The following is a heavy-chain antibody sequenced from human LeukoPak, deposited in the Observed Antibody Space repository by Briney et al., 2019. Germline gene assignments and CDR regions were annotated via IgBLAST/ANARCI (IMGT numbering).Heavy chain of an antibody. J-gene: IGHJ6*02. CDR1: GFTFSSYA. CDR3: AKPQLGYYYYGMDV. Sequence: PGGSLRLSCAASGFTFSSYAMSWVRQAPGKGLEWVSAISGSGGSTYYADSAKGRFTISRDNSKNTLYLQMNSLRAEDTAVYYCAKPQLGYYYYGMDVWGQGTTVTVPS. V-gene: IGHV3-23*01. CDR2: ISGSGGST. D-gene: IGHD6-13*01.